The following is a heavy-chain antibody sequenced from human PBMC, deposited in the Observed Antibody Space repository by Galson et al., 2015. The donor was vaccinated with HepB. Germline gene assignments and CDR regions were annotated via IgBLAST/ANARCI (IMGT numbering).Heavy chain of an antibody. D-gene: IGHD5-18*01. CDR1: GFTFSSYG. J-gene: IGHJ4*02. CDR3: ARDRGYSYDALFGY. Sequence: SLRLSCAASGFTFSSYGMHRVRQAPGKGLEWVAVIWYDGSNKYYADSVKGRFTISRDNSKNTLYLQMNSLRAEDTAVYYCARDRGYSYDALFGYWGQGTLVTVSS. CDR2: IWYDGSNK. V-gene: IGHV3-33*08.